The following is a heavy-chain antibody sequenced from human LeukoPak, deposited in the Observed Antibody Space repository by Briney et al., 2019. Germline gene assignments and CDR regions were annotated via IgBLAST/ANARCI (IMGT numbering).Heavy chain of an antibody. CDR1: GGSISSGSYY. D-gene: IGHD3-10*01. Sequence: SQTLSLTCTVSGGSISSGSYYWSWIRQPAGKGLEWIGRIYTSGSTNYNPSLKSRVTISVDTSKKQFSLKLSSVTAADTAVYYCARSEAMVRGVMIFDYWGQGTLVTVSS. J-gene: IGHJ4*02. CDR2: IYTSGST. CDR3: ARSEAMVRGVMIFDY. V-gene: IGHV4-61*02.